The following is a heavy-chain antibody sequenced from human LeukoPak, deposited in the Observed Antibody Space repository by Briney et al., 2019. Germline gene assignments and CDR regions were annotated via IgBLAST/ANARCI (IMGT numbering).Heavy chain of an antibody. V-gene: IGHV1-8*01. CDR3: ARDVNDCSGGSCYSGNWFDP. CDR1: GYTFTSYD. CDR2: MNPNSGNT. Sequence: ASVKVSCKASGYTFTSYDINWVRQANGQGLEWMGWMNPNSGNTGYAQKFQGRVTMTRNTSISTAYMELSSLRSEDTAVYYCARDVNDCSGGSCYSGNWFDPWGQGTLVTVSS. J-gene: IGHJ5*02. D-gene: IGHD2-15*01.